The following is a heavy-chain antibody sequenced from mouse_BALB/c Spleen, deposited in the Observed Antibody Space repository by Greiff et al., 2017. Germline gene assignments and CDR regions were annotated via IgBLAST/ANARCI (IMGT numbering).Heavy chain of an antibody. Sequence: EVKLMESGPGLVKPSQSLSLTCSVTGYSITSGYYWNWIRQFPGNKLEWMGYISYDGSNNYNPSLKNRISITRDTSKNQFFLKLNSVTTEDTATYYCASDYGNYAWFAYWGQGTLVTVS. CDR1: GYSITSGYY. J-gene: IGHJ3*01. CDR2: ISYDGSN. CDR3: ASDYGNYAWFAY. D-gene: IGHD2-1*01. V-gene: IGHV3-6*02.